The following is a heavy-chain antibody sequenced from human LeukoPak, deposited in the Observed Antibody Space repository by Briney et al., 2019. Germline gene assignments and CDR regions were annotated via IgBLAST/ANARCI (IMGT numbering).Heavy chain of an antibody. CDR1: GITVSSYS. V-gene: IGHV3-21*01. J-gene: IGHJ4*02. CDR2: NSSSSSYI. CDR3: ARARGYNWNDPSDY. D-gene: IGHD1-1*01. Sequence: GGSLRLSCAASGITVSSYSMSWVRQAPGKGLEWVSSNSSSSSYIYYAESVKSRFTISRDNARNSLYLQMNSLRAEDTAVYYCARARGYNWNDPSDYWGQGTLVTVSS.